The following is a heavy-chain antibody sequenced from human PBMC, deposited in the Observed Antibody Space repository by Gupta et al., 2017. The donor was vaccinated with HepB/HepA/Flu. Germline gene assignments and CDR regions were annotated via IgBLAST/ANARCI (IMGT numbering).Heavy chain of an antibody. CDR1: GFTFSSYD. J-gene: IGHJ4*02. CDR2: VSSGGSTK. V-gene: IGHV3-48*03. CDR3: AKGWRTFDF. Sequence: EVQLVESGGGLVQSGGSLRLSCAASGFTFSSYDMNWVRQAPGKGLEWVSYVSSGGSTKYFADAMNGRFITPRDDGKNALDLQVNSRGVDETSIYSCAKGWRTFDFWGQGTLVTVSS.